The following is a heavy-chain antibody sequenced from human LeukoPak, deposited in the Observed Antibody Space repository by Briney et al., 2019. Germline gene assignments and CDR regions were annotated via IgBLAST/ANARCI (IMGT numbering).Heavy chain of an antibody. CDR1: GYTFTGYY. V-gene: IGHV1-2*02. Sequence: ASVKVSCKASGYTFTGYYMQWVRQAPGQGLEWMGWINPDSGGTTYAQKFQGRVTMTRDTSISTAYMELSRLRSDDTAVYYRARDPSGDSSGYPFDYWGQGTLVTVSS. CDR3: ARDPSGDSSGYPFDY. D-gene: IGHD3-22*01. CDR2: INPDSGGT. J-gene: IGHJ4*02.